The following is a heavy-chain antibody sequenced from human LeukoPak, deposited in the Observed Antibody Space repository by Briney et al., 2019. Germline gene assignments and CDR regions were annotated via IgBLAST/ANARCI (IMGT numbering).Heavy chain of an antibody. CDR3: ARDLGALAVAGSFDY. J-gene: IGHJ4*02. Sequence: GASVKVSCKASGYTFTSYGISWVRQAPGQGLEWMGWISAYNGNTNYAQKLQGRVTMTTDTSTSTAYMELRSLRSEDTAVYYCARDLGALAVAGSFDYWGQGTLVTVSS. D-gene: IGHD6-19*01. CDR2: ISAYNGNT. CDR1: GYTFTSYG. V-gene: IGHV1-18*04.